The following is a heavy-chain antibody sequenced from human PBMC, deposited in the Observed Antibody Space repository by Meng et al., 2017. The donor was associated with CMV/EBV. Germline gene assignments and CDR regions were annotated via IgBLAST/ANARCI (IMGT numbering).Heavy chain of an antibody. D-gene: IGHD6-13*01. CDR3: ARDDSSSWERVYYYYGMDV. Sequence: SETLSLTCTVSGGSISSSSYYWGWIRQPPGTGLEWIGSIYYSGSTYYIPSLKSRVTISVDTSKNQFSLKLSSVTAADTAVYYCARDDSSSWERVYYYYGMDVWGQGTTVTVSS. CDR1: GGSISSSSYY. CDR2: IYYSGST. J-gene: IGHJ6*02. V-gene: IGHV4-39*07.